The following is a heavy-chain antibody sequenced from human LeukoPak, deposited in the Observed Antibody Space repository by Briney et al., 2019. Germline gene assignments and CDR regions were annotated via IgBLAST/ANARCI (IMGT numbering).Heavy chain of an antibody. J-gene: IGHJ3*02. CDR1: GGSFSGYY. Sequence: PSETLSLTCAVYGGSFSGYYWSWIRQPPGKGLEWIGEINHSGSTNYNPSLKSRVTISVDTSKNQSSLKLSSVTAADTAVYYCARRRGMGAFGIWGQGTMVTVSS. V-gene: IGHV4-34*01. CDR3: ARRRGMGAFGI. D-gene: IGHD6-13*01. CDR2: INHSGST.